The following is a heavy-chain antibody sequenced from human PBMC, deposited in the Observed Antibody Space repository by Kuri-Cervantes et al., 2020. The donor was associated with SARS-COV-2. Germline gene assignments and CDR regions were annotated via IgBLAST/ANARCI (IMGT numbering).Heavy chain of an antibody. CDR2: IYYSGST. D-gene: IGHD2-15*01. V-gene: IGHV4-59*12. CDR3: ARIRGSVVVVAATNPFDY. J-gene: IGHJ4*02. CDR1: GGSISSYY. Sequence: SETLSLTCTVSGGSISSYYWSWIRQPPGKGLEWIGYIYYSGSTCYNPSLKSRVTISVDTSKNQFSLKLSSVTAADTAVYYCARIRGSVVVVAATNPFDYWGQGTLVTVSS.